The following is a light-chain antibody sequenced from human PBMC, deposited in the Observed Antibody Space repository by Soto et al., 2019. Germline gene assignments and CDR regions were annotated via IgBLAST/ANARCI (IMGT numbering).Light chain of an antibody. J-gene: IGKJ4*01. Sequence: EIVLTQSPATLSLSPGERATLSCRASQSVRSSLAWYQQRPGQAPRLLIYDTSNRATGIPARFSGSGSGTEFNITISSLQSEDSAIYYCQQYNNWPRATFGGGTKVDIK. CDR2: DTS. CDR3: QQYNNWPRAT. V-gene: IGKV3D-15*01. CDR1: QSVRSS.